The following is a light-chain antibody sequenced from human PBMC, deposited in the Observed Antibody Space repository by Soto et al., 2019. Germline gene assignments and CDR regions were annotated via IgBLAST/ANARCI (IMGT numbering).Light chain of an antibody. V-gene: IGKV3-15*01. CDR2: RTS. CDR1: QSISSN. CDR3: QQYNNWPRAT. Sequence: EIVMTQSPATLSVSPGERATLSCRASQSISSNLAWYQQKPGQAPRLLMFRTSSRATGFPARFSGSGSGTEFNLTISSLQSEDFGVYYSQQYNNWPRATLGGGTKVDIK. J-gene: IGKJ4*01.